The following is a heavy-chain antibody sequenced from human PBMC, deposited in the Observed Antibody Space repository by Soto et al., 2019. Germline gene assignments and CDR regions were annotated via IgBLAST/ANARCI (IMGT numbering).Heavy chain of an antibody. V-gene: IGHV1-18*04. J-gene: IGHJ6*02. CDR2: ISAYNGNT. D-gene: IGHD2-8*01. Sequence: SVQVSFKGSCYTFTSYGISWVRQAPGQGLEWMGWISAYNGNTNYAQKLQGRVTMTTDTSTSTAYMELRSLRSDDTAVYYCARMVYATLYYYYGMDVWGQGTTVTVSS. CDR3: ARMVYATLYYYYGMDV. CDR1: CYTFTSYG.